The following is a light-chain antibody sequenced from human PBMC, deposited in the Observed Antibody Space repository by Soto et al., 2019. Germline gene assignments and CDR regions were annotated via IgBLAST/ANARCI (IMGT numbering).Light chain of an antibody. V-gene: IGKV3-20*01. Sequence: EIVLTQSPGTLSLSPGERATISCGARQSISSNYLAWYQQKPGQAPRLLIYGASSRATGIPDRFSGSGSGTDFTLAISRLEPEEFAVYYCQHYGSSLSITFGQGTRLEIK. J-gene: IGKJ5*01. CDR3: QHYGSSLSIT. CDR1: QSISSNY. CDR2: GAS.